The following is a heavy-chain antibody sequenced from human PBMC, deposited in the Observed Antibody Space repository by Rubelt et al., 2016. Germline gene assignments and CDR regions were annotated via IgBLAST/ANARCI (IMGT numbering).Heavy chain of an antibody. D-gene: IGHD3-10*01. CDR3: ATLLGGYGSGRGWVES. CDR1: GGSISSSNW. V-gene: IGHV4-4*02. J-gene: IGHJ5*01. CDR2: IYHSGST. Sequence: QVQLQQWGAGLLKPSETLSLTCAVYGGSISSSNWWSWVRQPPGKGLEWIGEIYHSGSTNYNPSLTGRLPISVDTSNNQFSLELGSVTAADTAVYYCATLLGGYGSGRGWVESWGQGVLVTVSS.